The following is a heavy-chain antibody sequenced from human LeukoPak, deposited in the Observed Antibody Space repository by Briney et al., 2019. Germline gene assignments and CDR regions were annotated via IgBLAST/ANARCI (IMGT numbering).Heavy chain of an antibody. V-gene: IGHV1-18*01. CDR2: ISAYNGNT. D-gene: IGHD3-16*01. Sequence: GASVKVSCKASGYTFTSYGISWVRQAPGQGLEWMGWISAYNGNTNYAQKFQGRVTITADESTSTAYMELSSLRSEDTAVYYCARGGSRYDYVWGSYSNWFDPWGQGTLVTVSS. J-gene: IGHJ5*02. CDR1: GYTFTSYG. CDR3: ARGGSRYDYVWGSYSNWFDP.